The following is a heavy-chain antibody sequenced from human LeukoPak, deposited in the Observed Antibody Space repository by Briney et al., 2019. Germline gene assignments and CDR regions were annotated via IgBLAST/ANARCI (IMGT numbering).Heavy chain of an antibody. CDR2: IKQDGSEK. J-gene: IGHJ4*02. D-gene: IGHD3-3*01. V-gene: IGHV3-7*01. CDR1: GLTFSSYW. Sequence: GGSLRLSCAASGLTFSSYWMSWVRQAPGKGLEWVANIKQDGSEKYYVDSVKGRFTISRDNAKNSLYLQMNSLRAEDTAVYYCARDVETYYDFWSGYYRYFDYWGQGTLVTVSS. CDR3: ARDVETYYDFWSGYYRYFDY.